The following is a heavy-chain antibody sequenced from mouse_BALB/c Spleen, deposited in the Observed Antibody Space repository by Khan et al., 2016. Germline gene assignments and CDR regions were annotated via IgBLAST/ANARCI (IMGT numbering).Heavy chain of an antibody. Sequence: EVKLLESGGGLVQPGGSLKLSCAASGFDFSRYWMNWVRQAPGKGLDWIGEINSDSSTINYTPSLKDKFIISRDNAKNTLYLQMSKVRSEDTALYYCAREDYYAWFPYWGQGTLVTVS. CDR1: GFDFSRYW. CDR3: AREDYYAWFPY. D-gene: IGHD1-1*01. J-gene: IGHJ3*01. CDR2: INSDSSTI. V-gene: IGHV4-1*02.